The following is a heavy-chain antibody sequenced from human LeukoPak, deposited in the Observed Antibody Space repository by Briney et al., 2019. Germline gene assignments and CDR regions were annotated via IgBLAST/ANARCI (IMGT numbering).Heavy chain of an antibody. J-gene: IGHJ5*02. CDR2: TYYRSTWYN. V-gene: IGHV6-1*01. D-gene: IGHD2-2*01. CDR1: GDSVSSNSVT. Sequence: SQTLSLTCALSGDSVSSNSVTWNWIRQSPSRGLEWLGRTYYRSTWYNDYAISVRGRITVNPNTSKNQFSLPLTSVTPEDTAVYYCARRLTQYDCFDPWGQGILVTVSS. CDR3: ARRLTQYDCFDP.